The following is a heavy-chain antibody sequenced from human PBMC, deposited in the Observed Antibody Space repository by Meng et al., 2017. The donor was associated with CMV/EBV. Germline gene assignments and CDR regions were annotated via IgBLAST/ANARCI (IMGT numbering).Heavy chain of an antibody. V-gene: IGHV3-23*01. J-gene: IGHJ6*02. D-gene: IGHD3-3*01. CDR2: ISGSGGST. Sequence: SCAASGFTFSSYAMSWVRQAPGKGLEWVSAISGSGGSTYYADSVKGRFTISRDNSKNTLYLQMNSLRAEDTAVYYCAKVLWSGYDYGMDVWGQGTTVTVSS. CDR3: AKVLWSGYDYGMDV. CDR1: GFTFSSYA.